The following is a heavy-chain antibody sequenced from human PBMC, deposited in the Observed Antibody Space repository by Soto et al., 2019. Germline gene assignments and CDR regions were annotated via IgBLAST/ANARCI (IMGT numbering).Heavy chain of an antibody. CDR3: ARDNNWNYSFDY. CDR1: GFTFSSYS. V-gene: IGHV3-48*02. D-gene: IGHD1-7*01. CDR2: ISSSSSTI. J-gene: IGHJ4*02. Sequence: EVQLVESGGGLVQPGGSRRLSCADSGFTFSSYSMNWVRQAPGKGLEWVSYISSSSSTIYYADSVKGRFTISRDNAKNSLYLQMNSLRDEDTAVYYCARDNNWNYSFDYWGQGTLVTVSS.